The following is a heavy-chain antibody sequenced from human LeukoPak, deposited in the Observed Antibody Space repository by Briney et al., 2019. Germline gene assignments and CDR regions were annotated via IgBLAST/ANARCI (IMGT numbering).Heavy chain of an antibody. J-gene: IGHJ4*02. D-gene: IGHD3-22*01. CDR1: GGSISSYY. Sequence: SETLSLTCTVSGGSISSYYWSWIRQPPGKGLEWIGYTPYSGSTNYSPSLKSRVTISVDTSKKQFSLRLSSVTAADTAVYYCGRLSYDTTGYWPDYFDYWGQGTLVTVPS. V-gene: IGHV4-59*08. CDR3: GRLSYDTTGYWPDYFDY. CDR2: TPYSGST.